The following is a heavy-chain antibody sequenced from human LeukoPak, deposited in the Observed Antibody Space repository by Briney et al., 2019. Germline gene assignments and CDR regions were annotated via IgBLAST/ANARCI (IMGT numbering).Heavy chain of an antibody. J-gene: IGHJ6*03. CDR2: IIPIFGTA. CDR1: RGTFSSYA. D-gene: IGHD5-24*01. CDR3: AREERWLQLRDPYYYYMDV. V-gene: IGHV1-69*06. Sequence: SVKVSCKASRGTFSSYAMSWGRQAPGQGLEWMGRIIPIFGTANYAQRFQGRVTITADKSTSTAYMEVSSLRSEDAAVYYCAREERWLQLRDPYYYYMDVWGKGTTVTVSS.